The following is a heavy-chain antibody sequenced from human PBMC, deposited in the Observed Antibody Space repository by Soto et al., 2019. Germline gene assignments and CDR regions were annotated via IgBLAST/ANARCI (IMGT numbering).Heavy chain of an antibody. V-gene: IGHV1-8*01. Sequence: ASVKVSCKASGYTFTSYDINWVRQATGQGLEWMGWMNPNSGNTGYAQKFQGRVTMTRNTSISTAYMELSSLRSEDTAVYYCARAFSSSSLYYGMDVWGQGTTVTVSS. CDR3: ARAFSSSSLYYGMDV. D-gene: IGHD6-6*01. J-gene: IGHJ6*02. CDR1: GYTFTSYD. CDR2: MNPNSGNT.